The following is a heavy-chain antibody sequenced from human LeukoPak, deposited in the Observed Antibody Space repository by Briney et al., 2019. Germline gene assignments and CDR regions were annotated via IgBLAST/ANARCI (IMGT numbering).Heavy chain of an antibody. CDR1: GGSISSGGYY. J-gene: IGHJ5*02. D-gene: IGHD3-16*01. CDR3: ANRLRTNWFDP. Sequence: SETLSLTCTVSGGSISSGGYYWSWIRQHPGKGLKWIGYIYYSGSTYYNPSLKSRVTISVDTSKNQFSLKLSSVTAADTAVYYCANRLRTNWFDPWGQGTLVTVSS. V-gene: IGHV4-31*03. CDR2: IYYSGST.